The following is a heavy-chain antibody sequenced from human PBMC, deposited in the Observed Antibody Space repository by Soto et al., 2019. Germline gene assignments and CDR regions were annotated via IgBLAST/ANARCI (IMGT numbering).Heavy chain of an antibody. J-gene: IGHJ6*02. CDR3: AKAILAATIGPYAMDV. V-gene: IGHV3-30*18. Sequence: PGGSLRLSCAASGFDFYSYAMHWVRQAPGKGLEWMGVISNDGSNVYYADFVKGRFTISRDRSKNTLFLQGDSLRGDDTATYYCAKAILAATIGPYAMDVWGQGTTVTVSS. D-gene: IGHD6-13*01. CDR1: GFDFYSYA. CDR2: ISNDGSNV.